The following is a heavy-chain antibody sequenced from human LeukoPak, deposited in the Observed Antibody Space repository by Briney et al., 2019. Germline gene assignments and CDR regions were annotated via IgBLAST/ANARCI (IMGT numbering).Heavy chain of an antibody. V-gene: IGHV4-34*01. CDR2: SHHSGST. Sequence: SETLSLTCAVSGGSFSGYYWSWIRQPPRQGLGLDGESHHSGSTNYNPSLKSRVTISVDTSKNQFSLKVSSVTAADTAVYYCAHMVGYCSSTSCCNFDYWGQGTLVTVSS. D-gene: IGHD2-2*01. CDR3: AHMVGYCSSTSCCNFDY. CDR1: GGSFSGYY. J-gene: IGHJ4*02.